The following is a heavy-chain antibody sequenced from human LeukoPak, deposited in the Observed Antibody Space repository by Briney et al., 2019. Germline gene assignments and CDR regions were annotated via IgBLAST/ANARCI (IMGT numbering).Heavy chain of an antibody. J-gene: IGHJ4*02. CDR1: GFSLSTRGVG. CDR3: AHIHSELPFDY. V-gene: IGHV2-5*01. D-gene: IGHD4-23*01. CDR2: IYWNDDK. Sequence: SGPTLVNPTQTLSLTCTFSGFSLSTRGVGVGWIRQPPGKALEWLALIYWNDDKRYSPALKSRLTITKDPSKNQVVLTMTNMDPVDTATYYCAHIHSELPFDYWGQGTLVTVSS.